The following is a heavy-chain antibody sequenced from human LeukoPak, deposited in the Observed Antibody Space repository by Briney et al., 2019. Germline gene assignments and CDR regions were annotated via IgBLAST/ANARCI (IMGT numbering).Heavy chain of an antibody. CDR3: ARGLYDYVWGSYRPPFDY. V-gene: IGHV4-34*01. D-gene: IGHD3-16*02. J-gene: IGHJ4*02. CDR1: GGAFSGYY. CDR2: INHSGST. Sequence: SETLSLTCAVYGGAFSGYYWSWICQPPGKGLEWIGEINHSGSTNYNPSLESRVTISVDMSKNKFSLKLGSVTAADTAVYYCARGLYDYVWGSYRPPFDYWGQGTLVTVSS.